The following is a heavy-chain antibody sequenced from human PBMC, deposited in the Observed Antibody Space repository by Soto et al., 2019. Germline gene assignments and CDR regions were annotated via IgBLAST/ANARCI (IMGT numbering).Heavy chain of an antibody. CDR2: IIPIFGTA. Sequence: QVQLVQSGAEVKKPGSSVKVSCKASGGTFSSYAISWVRQAPGQGLEWMGGIIPIFGTANYAQKFQGRVTITADESTSTAYMELSSLRSEDTAVYYCARDKGYCSSTSCWLGRGSAPKYYYYYGMDVW. D-gene: IGHD2-2*01. CDR3: ARDKGYCSSTSCWLGRGSAPKYYYYYGMDV. CDR1: GGTFSSYA. V-gene: IGHV1-69*01. J-gene: IGHJ6*01.